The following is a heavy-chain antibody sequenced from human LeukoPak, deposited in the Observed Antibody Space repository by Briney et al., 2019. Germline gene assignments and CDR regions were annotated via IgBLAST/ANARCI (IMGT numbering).Heavy chain of an antibody. Sequence: ASVKVSCTASGYTFTRYAMHWGCQAPGDRVEWVGGINAGNGNTKYSQKFQGRVTITRDTSASTAYMELSSLRSEDTAVYYCARSDYYDSSGYYWGGYFDYWGQGTLVTVSS. CDR2: INAGNGNT. J-gene: IGHJ4*02. CDR3: ARSDYYDSSGYYWGGYFDY. D-gene: IGHD3-22*01. V-gene: IGHV1-3*01. CDR1: GYTFTRYA.